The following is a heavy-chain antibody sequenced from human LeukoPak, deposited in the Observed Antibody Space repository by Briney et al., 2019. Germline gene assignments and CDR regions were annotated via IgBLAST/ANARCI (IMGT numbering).Heavy chain of an antibody. V-gene: IGHV4-61*01. J-gene: IGHJ4*02. D-gene: IGHD6-19*01. CDR3: ARQPVAGTSYFDY. CDR2: IYYSGST. CDR1: GGSVSSGSYY. Sequence: SETLSLTCTVSGGSVSSGSYYWSWIRQPPGKGLEWIGYIYYSGSTNYNPSLKSRVTISVDTSKNQFSLKLSSVTAADTAVYYCARQPVAGTSYFDYWGQGTLVTVSS.